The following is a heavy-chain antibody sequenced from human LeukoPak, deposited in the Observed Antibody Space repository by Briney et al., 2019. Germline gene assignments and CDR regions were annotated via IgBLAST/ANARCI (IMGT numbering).Heavy chain of an antibody. CDR1: GFTFSSYA. Sequence: PGGSLRLSCAASGFTFSSYAMHWVRQAPGKGLEWVAVISYDGSNKYYADSVKGRFTISRDNSKNTLYLQMNSLRAEDTAVYYCARGDYGGNGNDYWGQGTLVTVSS. CDR2: ISYDGSNK. D-gene: IGHD4-23*01. CDR3: ARGDYGGNGNDY. V-gene: IGHV3-30-3*01. J-gene: IGHJ4*02.